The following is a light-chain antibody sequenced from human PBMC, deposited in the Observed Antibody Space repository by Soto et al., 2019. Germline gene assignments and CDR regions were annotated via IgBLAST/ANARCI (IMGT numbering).Light chain of an antibody. CDR3: QQYYSTPWT. V-gene: IGKV4-1*01. J-gene: IGKJ1*01. CDR2: WAS. CDR1: QSVLYSSNNKNY. Sequence: DIVMTQSPDSLTVSLGERATINCESSQSVLYSSNNKNYLAWYQQKPGQPPRLLIYWASTRESGVPDRFSGSGSGTDFTLTISSLQAEDVAVYYCQQYYSTPWTFGQGTKVKIK.